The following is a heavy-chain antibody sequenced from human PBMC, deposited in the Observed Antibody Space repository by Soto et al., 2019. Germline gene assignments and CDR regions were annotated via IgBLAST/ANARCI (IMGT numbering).Heavy chain of an antibody. CDR1: GYTFTSYA. J-gene: IGHJ4*02. Sequence: ASVKVSCKASGYTFTSYAMHWVRQAPGQRLEWMGWINAGNGNTKYSQKFQGRVTITRDTSASTAYMELSSLRSEDTAVYYCARGPRITLVRRVTQATDYWGQETRVTISS. V-gene: IGHV1-3*01. D-gene: IGHD3-10*01. CDR3: ARGPRITLVRRVTQATDY. CDR2: INAGNGNT.